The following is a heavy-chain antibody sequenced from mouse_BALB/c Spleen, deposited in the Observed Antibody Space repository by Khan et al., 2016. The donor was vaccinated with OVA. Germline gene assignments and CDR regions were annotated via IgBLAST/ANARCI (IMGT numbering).Heavy chain of an antibody. CDR3: ASSNYYGSGLYAMDY. D-gene: IGHD1-1*01. Sequence: DLVKPGASVKLSCKASGYTFTSYWINWIKQRPGQGLEWIGHISPGSGRPYYNEVCTVKATLTVDTSSTTAYIQLSSLSSEDSAVYCCASSNYYGSGLYAMDYWGQGTSVTVSS. CDR2: ISPGSGRP. J-gene: IGHJ4*01. V-gene: IGHV1S41*01. CDR1: GYTFTSYW.